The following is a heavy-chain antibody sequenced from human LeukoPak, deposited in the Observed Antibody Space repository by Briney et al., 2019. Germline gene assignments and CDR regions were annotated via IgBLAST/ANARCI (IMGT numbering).Heavy chain of an antibody. D-gene: IGHD1-7*01. CDR3: ARDATGTTGWFDP. Sequence: SETLSLTCTVSGGSISSYYWSWIRQPPGKGLEWIGYIYYSGSTNYNPSLKCRVTISVDTSKNQFSLKLSSVTAADTAVYYCARDATGTTGWFDPWGQGTLVTVSS. J-gene: IGHJ5*02. CDR1: GGSISSYY. CDR2: IYYSGST. V-gene: IGHV4-59*01.